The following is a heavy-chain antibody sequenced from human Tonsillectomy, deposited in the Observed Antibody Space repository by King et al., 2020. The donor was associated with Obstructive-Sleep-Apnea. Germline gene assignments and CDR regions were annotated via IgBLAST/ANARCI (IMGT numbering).Heavy chain of an antibody. CDR2: TNHSGST. CDR3: ARGSGAAAVNWFDP. Sequence: QVQLQQWGAGLLKPSETLSLTCAVFGGSFSDYYWSWIRQPPGKGLEWIGETNHSGSTNYNPSLKSRVTISVDTSKNQFSLKLSSVTAADTAVYYCARGSGAAAVNWFDPWGHGTLVTVSS. V-gene: IGHV4-34*01. D-gene: IGHD6-13*01. J-gene: IGHJ5*02. CDR1: GGSFSDYY.